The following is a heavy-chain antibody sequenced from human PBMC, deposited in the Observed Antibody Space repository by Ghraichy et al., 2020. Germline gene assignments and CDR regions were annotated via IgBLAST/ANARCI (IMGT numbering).Heavy chain of an antibody. D-gene: IGHD1-7*01. Sequence: SVKLSCKASGGTFSSYAISWVRQAPGQGLEWMGGIIPIFGTANYAQKFQGRVTITADESTSTAYMELSSLRSEDTAVYYCAGGLITGTTWSPDYWGQGTLVTVSS. CDR3: AGGLITGTTWSPDY. V-gene: IGHV1-69*13. CDR1: GGTFSSYA. J-gene: IGHJ4*02. CDR2: IIPIFGTA.